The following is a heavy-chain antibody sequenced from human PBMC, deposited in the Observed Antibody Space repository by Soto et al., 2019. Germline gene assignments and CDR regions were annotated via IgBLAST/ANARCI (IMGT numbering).Heavy chain of an antibody. V-gene: IGHV4-31*03. CDR3: ARAAPRSTVVRGPFDY. Sequence: QVQLQESGPGLVKPSQTLSLTCTVSGDSISSGGYYWNWIRQRPGKGLESIGYIHYSGSTYYNPSLKSRVTISEDRSKNQLSLKLSSVTAADTAVYYCARAAPRSTVVRGPFDYWGQGTLVTVSS. CDR2: IHYSGST. J-gene: IGHJ4*02. CDR1: GDSISSGGYY. D-gene: IGHD3-10*01.